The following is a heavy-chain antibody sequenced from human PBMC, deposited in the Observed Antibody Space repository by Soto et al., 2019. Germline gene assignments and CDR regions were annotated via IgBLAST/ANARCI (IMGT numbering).Heavy chain of an antibody. CDR3: ARSPGRDGYNNFDY. V-gene: IGHV3-21*01. Sequence: PGGSLRLSCAASGFTFSIYSMNWVRQAPGKGLEWVSSISSSSTYIYYADSVKGRFIISRDNAENSLYLQMNSLRAEDTAVYFCARSPGRDGYNNFDYWGQGTLVTVSS. CDR2: ISSSSTYI. J-gene: IGHJ4*02. D-gene: IGHD2-21*01. CDR1: GFTFSIYS.